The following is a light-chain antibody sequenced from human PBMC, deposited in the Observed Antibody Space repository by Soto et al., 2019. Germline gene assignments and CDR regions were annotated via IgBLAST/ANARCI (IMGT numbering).Light chain of an antibody. CDR2: TGS. CDR1: QGISNW. Sequence: DIQMTQSPSSVSASVGDRVSITCRASQGISNWLAWYQQKPGRAPKLLIYTGSSLQSGVPSRFSGTGSGTDLTLTISSLQSEDVATYYCQQANSFPLTFRGGTKVEIK. CDR3: QQANSFPLT. V-gene: IGKV1-12*01. J-gene: IGKJ4*01.